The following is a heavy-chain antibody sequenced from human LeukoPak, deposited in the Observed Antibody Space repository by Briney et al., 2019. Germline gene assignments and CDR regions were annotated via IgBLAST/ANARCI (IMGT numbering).Heavy chain of an antibody. V-gene: IGHV4-31*03. CDR1: GGSISSGGYY. CDR2: IYYSGST. J-gene: IGHJ5*02. D-gene: IGHD2-15*01. Sequence: SETLSLTCTVSGGSISSGGYYWSWIRQHPGKGLEWIGYIYYSGSTYYNPSLKSRVTISVDTSKNQFSLKLSSVTAADTAVHYCARGSGCSGGSCYNNWFDPWGQGTLVTVSS. CDR3: ARGSGCSGGSCYNNWFDP.